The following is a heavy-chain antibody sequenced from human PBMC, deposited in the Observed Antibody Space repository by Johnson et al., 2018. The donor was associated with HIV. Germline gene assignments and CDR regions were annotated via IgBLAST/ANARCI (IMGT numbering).Heavy chain of an antibody. D-gene: IGHD3-3*01. CDR3: ARDTWIFGVVIERSDAFDI. CDR2: ISWISGSI. J-gene: IGHJ3*02. CDR1: GFTFDDYA. Sequence: VQPVESGGGLVKPGGSLRLSCAASGFTFDDYAMHWVRHAPGKGLEWVSGISWISGSIGYVDSVKGRFTLSRDNAKNSLYLQMNSLRAEDTAVYYCARDTWIFGVVIERSDAFDIWGQGTMVTVSS. V-gene: IGHV3-9*01.